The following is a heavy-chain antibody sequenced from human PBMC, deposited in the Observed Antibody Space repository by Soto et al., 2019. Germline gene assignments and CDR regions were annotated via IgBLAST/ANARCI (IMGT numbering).Heavy chain of an antibody. J-gene: IGHJ3*01. CDR1: GGFVSSGSYY. Sequence: SETLSLTCAVYGGFVSSGSYYWSWIRQPPGKGLEWIGEMSHSGGTHFNPSLKSRVTISVDTSKNQFSLRMSSVTAADTALYYCARVERGTVTTVVDAFDVWGPGTMVTVSS. D-gene: IGHD1-1*01. V-gene: IGHV4-34*01. CDR2: MSHSGGT. CDR3: ARVERGTVTTVVDAFDV.